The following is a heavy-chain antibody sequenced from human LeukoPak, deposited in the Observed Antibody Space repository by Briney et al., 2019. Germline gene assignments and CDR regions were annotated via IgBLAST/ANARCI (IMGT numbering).Heavy chain of an antibody. Sequence: SQTLSLTCAISGDSVSSNSAAWNWIRQSPLRGLEWLGRTYYRSKWYNDYAVSVKSRITINPDTSKNQFSLQLNSVTTEDTAVYYCARGTAYYYDSSGYYDFDYWGQGTLVTVSS. J-gene: IGHJ4*02. D-gene: IGHD3-22*01. CDR3: ARGTAYYYDSSGYYDFDY. CDR2: TYYRSKWYN. V-gene: IGHV6-1*01. CDR1: GDSVSSNSAA.